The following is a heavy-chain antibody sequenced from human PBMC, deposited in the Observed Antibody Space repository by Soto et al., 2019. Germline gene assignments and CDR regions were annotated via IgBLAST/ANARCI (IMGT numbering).Heavy chain of an antibody. D-gene: IGHD6-19*01. CDR1: GFTFSSYA. V-gene: IGHV3-23*01. CDR2: ISGSGSAT. J-gene: IGHJ3*02. Sequence: EVQLLESGGGLVQPGGSLRLSCAASGFTFSSYAMSWVRQAPGKGLEWVSAISGSGSATYYADSVKGRFTISRDNSKTTLYLPMNSLRAEGTAVFYCAKDGGVAGTLDFDAFDICGQGTMVSVSS. CDR3: AKDGGVAGTLDFDAFDI.